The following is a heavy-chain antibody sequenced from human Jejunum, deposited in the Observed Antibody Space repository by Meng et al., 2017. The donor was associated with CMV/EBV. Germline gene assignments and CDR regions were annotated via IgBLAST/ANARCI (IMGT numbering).Heavy chain of an antibody. D-gene: IGHD2-2*01. CDR1: GYY. J-gene: IGHJ4*02. CDR3: ARGGRVDCTSTSCYWAHYFDY. Sequence: GYYWTWIRQPPGKGLEWIGEINHSGSTKYIPSLKSRVTISIDTSKNQFSLNLSSVTAADTALYYCARGGRVDCTSTSCYWAHYFDYWGQGTLVTVSS. V-gene: IGHV4-34*01. CDR2: INHSGST.